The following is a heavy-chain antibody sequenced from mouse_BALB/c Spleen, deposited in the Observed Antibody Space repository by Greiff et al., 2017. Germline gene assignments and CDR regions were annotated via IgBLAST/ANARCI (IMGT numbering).Heavy chain of an antibody. V-gene: IGHV2-6-7*01. CDR3: ARDHNYGNYLYAMDY. CDR2: IWGDGST. Sequence: QVQLKESGPGLVAPSQSLSITCTVSGFSLTGYGVNWVRQPPGKGLEWLGMIWGDGSTDYNSALKSRLSISKDNSKSQVFLKMNSLQTDDTARYYCARDHNYGNYLYAMDYWGQGTSVTVSS. D-gene: IGHD2-1*01. CDR1: GFSLTGYG. J-gene: IGHJ4*01.